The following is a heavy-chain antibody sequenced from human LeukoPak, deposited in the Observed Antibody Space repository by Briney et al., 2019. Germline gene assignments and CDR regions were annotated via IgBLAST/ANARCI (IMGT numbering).Heavy chain of an antibody. J-gene: IGHJ5*02. Sequence: GASVKVSCKASGYTFTGYYMHWVRQAPGQGLEWMGWINPNSGGTNYAQKFQGRVTMTRDTSISTAYVELSRLRSDDTAVYYCAKEYSSSSEAWFDPWGQGTLVTVPS. D-gene: IGHD6-6*01. V-gene: IGHV1-2*02. CDR1: GYTFTGYY. CDR2: INPNSGGT. CDR3: AKEYSSSSEAWFDP.